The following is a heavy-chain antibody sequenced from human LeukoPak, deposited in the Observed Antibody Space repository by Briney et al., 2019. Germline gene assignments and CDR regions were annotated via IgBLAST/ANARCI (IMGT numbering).Heavy chain of an antibody. CDR3: ARDGLPDALRPPDDY. Sequence: GGSLRLSCAASGFTFSSYWMSWVRQAPGKGLEWVANIKQDGSEKYYVDSVKGRFTISRDNAKNSLDLEMDSLRAEDTAVYYCARDGLPDALRPPDDYWGQGTLVTVSS. D-gene: IGHD2-2*01. V-gene: IGHV3-7*01. CDR1: GFTFSSYW. CDR2: IKQDGSEK. J-gene: IGHJ4*02.